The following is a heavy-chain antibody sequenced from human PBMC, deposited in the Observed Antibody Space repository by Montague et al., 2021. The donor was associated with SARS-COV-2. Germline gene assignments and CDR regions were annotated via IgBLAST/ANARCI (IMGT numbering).Heavy chain of an antibody. D-gene: IGHD3-3*01. CDR3: ARPMGQNSIFGVVIQYYFDY. J-gene: IGHJ4*02. V-gene: IGHV4-39*07. CDR1: GGSISSSSYY. CDR2: VYYSGXT. Sequence: SETLSLTCTVSGGSISSSSYYWGWIRQPPGKGLEWIGCVYYSGXTXYXXXXKXRVTISVDTSKSQFSLKLRSVTAADTAVYYCARPMGQNSIFGVVIQYYFDYWGQGTLVTVSS.